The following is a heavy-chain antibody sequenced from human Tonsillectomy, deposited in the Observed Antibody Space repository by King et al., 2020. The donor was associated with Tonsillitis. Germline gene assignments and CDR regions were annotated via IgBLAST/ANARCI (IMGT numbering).Heavy chain of an antibody. CDR3: ARERILNLTWGGDWYFDL. Sequence: QVQLQQSGPGLVKPSQTLSLTCAISGDSVSSNSAAWNWIRQSPSRGLEWLGRTYYKSKWYIDYAVFVKSRITINPDTSKNQFSLQLNSVTPEDTAVYYCARERILNLTWGGDWYFDLWGRGTLVTVSS. D-gene: IGHD7-27*01. J-gene: IGHJ2*01. CDR1: GDSVSSNSAA. CDR2: TYYKSKWYI. V-gene: IGHV6-1*01.